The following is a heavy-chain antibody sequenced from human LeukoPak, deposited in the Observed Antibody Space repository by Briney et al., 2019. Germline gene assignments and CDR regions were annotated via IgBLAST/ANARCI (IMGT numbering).Heavy chain of an antibody. Sequence: ASVKVSCKASGYTFTSYYMHWVRQAPGQGLEWMGIINPSGGSTSYAQKFQGRVTMTRDTSTSTVYMELRSLRSDDTAVYYCARGVRPTTVTMTFSRLTPPAGGMTNWFDPWGQGTLVTVSS. J-gene: IGHJ5*02. CDR2: INPSGGST. D-gene: IGHD4-17*01. CDR3: ARGVRPTTVTMTFSRLTPPAGGMTNWFDP. CDR1: GYTFTSYY. V-gene: IGHV1-46*01.